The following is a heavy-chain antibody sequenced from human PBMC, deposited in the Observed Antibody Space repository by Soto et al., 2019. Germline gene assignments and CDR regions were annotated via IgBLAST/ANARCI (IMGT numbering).Heavy chain of an antibody. D-gene: IGHD3-22*01. CDR2: INHSGST. CDR3: ARVSRYYYRGAFDI. CDR1: GGSFSGSY. V-gene: IGHV4-34*01. J-gene: IGHJ3*02. Sequence: QVQLQQWGAGLLKPSETLSLTCVAYGGSFSGSYWSWIRQPPGKGREWIGEINHSGSTNYNPSLKSRVTISVDTSKNQFSLKLSSVTAADTAVYYCARVSRYYYRGAFDIWGQGTMVTVSS.